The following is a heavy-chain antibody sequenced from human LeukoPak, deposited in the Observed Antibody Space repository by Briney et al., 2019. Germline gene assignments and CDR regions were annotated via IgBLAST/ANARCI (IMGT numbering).Heavy chain of an antibody. Sequence: SETLSLTCTVSGGSISSYYWSWIRQPPGKGLEWIGYIYYSGSTNYNPSLKSRVTISVDTSKNQFSLKLSSVTAADTAVYFCARGVGGTYYYDYWGQGTLVTVSS. CDR3: ARGVGGTYYYDY. D-gene: IGHD3-3*01. J-gene: IGHJ4*02. V-gene: IGHV4-59*08. CDR2: IYYSGST. CDR1: GGSISSYY.